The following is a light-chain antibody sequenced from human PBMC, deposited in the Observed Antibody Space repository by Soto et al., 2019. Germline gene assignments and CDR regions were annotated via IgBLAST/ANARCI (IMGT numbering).Light chain of an antibody. CDR1: QSLNGR. J-gene: IGKJ1*01. CDR3: QQYYYYST. Sequence: DIQMTQSPSPLSSSIGDRVTITCRASQSLNGRLAWYQQRPGHAPNLLIYDVSTLETGVPSMFSGSGSETEFTLTIRGLQPDDFATYYCQQYYYYSTFVPATKVEIK. CDR2: DVS. V-gene: IGKV1-5*01.